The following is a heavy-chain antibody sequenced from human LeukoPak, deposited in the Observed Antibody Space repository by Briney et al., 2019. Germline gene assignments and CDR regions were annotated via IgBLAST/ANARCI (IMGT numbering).Heavy chain of an antibody. CDR1: GYTFTSYG. D-gene: IGHD6-19*01. V-gene: IGHV1-18*01. CDR2: ISAYNGNT. J-gene: IGHJ3*02. CDR3: ARGLQENLAWLQAFSAFDI. Sequence: ASVKVSCKASGYTFTSYGISWVRQAPGQGLEWMGWISAYNGNTHYAQKLQGRVTMTTDTSTSTVYMELRSLRSDDTAVYYCARGLQENLAWLQAFSAFDIWGQGTMVTVSS.